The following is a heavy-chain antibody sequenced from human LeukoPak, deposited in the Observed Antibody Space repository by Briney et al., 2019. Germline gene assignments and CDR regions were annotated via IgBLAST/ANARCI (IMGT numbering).Heavy chain of an antibody. V-gene: IGHV1-24*01. Sequence: RASVKVSCKVSGYTLTELSMHWVRQAPGKGLEWMGGFDPEDGETIYAQKFQGRVTMTEDTSTDTAYMELSSLRSEDTAVYYCATISIFGVVIPNAHYYYYMDVWGKGTTVTASS. J-gene: IGHJ6*03. CDR2: FDPEDGET. D-gene: IGHD3-3*02. CDR1: GYTLTELS. CDR3: ATISIFGVVIPNAHYYYYMDV.